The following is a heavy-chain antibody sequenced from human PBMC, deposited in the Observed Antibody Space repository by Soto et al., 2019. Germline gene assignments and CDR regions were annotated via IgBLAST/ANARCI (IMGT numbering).Heavy chain of an antibody. CDR1: GGSINSGDYS. CDR3: AREGYDSSGYPGPLDY. J-gene: IGHJ4*02. CDR2: IYHTGTT. D-gene: IGHD3-22*01. Sequence: SETLSLTCTVSGGSINSGDYSWTWIRQPPGKGLEWIGYIYHTGTTYYNMSLKSRVTISVDRSKNQFSLKLSSVTAADTAVYYCAREGYDSSGYPGPLDYWGQGTLVTVSS. V-gene: IGHV4-30-2*01.